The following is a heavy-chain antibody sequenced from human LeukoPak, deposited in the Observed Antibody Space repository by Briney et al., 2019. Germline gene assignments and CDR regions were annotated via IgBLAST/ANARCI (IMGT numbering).Heavy chain of an antibody. V-gene: IGHV3-53*01. J-gene: IGHJ3*02. CDR3: ARDLRDGYNRGFGAFDI. CDR1: GLTLSSHG. D-gene: IGHD5-24*01. Sequence: GGSLRLSCAASGLTLSSHGVTWVRQPPGKGLEWVSVIYSGGSTYYADSVKGRFTISRDNSKNTLYLQMNSLRAEDTAVYYCARDLRDGYNRGFGAFDIWGQGTMVTVSS. CDR2: IYSGGST.